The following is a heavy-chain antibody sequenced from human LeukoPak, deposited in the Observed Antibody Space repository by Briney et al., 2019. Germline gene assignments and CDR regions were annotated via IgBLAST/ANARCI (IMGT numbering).Heavy chain of an antibody. J-gene: IGHJ3*02. CDR1: GFTFSSYA. CDR2: ISSNGGST. Sequence: GGSLRLSCSVSGFTFSSYAMHWVRQTPGKGLEHVSGISSNGGSTYYADSVKGRFTISRDNSKNTLYLQMSSLRAEDTAVYYCGREFCYVSGSRPLDVFDIWGDGTMVTVSS. D-gene: IGHD3-10*01. CDR3: GREFCYVSGSRPLDVFDI. V-gene: IGHV3-64D*09.